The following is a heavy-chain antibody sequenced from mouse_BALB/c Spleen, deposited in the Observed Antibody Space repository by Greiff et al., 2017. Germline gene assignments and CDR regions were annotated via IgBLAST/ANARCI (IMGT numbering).Heavy chain of an antibody. CDR3: ARGDYYGSSPAWFAY. V-gene: IGHV1-14*01. Sequence: VQLKQSGAELVRPGASVKMSCKASGYTFTSYVMHWVKQKPGQGLEWIGYINPYNDGTKYNEKFKGKATLTSDKSSSTAYMELSSLTSEDSAVYYCARGDYYGSSPAWFAYWGQGTLVTVSA. D-gene: IGHD1-1*01. J-gene: IGHJ3*01. CDR2: INPYNDGT. CDR1: GYTFTSYV.